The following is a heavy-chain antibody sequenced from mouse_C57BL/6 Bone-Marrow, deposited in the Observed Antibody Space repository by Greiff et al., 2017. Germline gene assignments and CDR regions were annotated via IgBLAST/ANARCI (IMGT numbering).Heavy chain of an antibody. V-gene: IGHV1-64*01. J-gene: IGHJ2*01. D-gene: IGHD1-1*01. CDR1: GYTFTSYW. CDR3: ASLYYCGSKGGY. Sequence: VQLQQPGAELLKPGASVKLSCKASGYTFTSYWMHWVKQRPGQGLEWIGMIHPNSGSTNYNEKFKSKATLTVDKSSSTAYMQLSSLTSEDSAVYYCASLYYCGSKGGYWGQGTTLTVSS. CDR2: IHPNSGST.